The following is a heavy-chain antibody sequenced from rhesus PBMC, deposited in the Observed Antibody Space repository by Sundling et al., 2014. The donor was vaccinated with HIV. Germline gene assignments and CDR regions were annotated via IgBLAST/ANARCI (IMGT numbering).Heavy chain of an antibody. D-gene: IGHD6-25*01. CDR1: GYSISRGYY. CDR2: ISGTSGNT. CDR3: ARLTAAKSFDR. J-gene: IGHJ4*01. Sequence: QVQLQESGPGLVKPSETLSLTCAVSGYSISRGYYWGWIRQPPGKGLEYIGYISGTSGNTYYNPSLKSRVTISKDTSKNQFSLKLSSMTAADTAVYYCARLTAAKSFDRWGQGVLVTVSS. V-gene: IGHV4-99*01.